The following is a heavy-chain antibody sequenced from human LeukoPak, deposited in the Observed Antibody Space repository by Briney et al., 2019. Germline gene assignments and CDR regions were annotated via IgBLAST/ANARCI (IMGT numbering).Heavy chain of an antibody. CDR3: ARTSSTTTWHHLGY. CDR1: GFSFSTYV. D-gene: IGHD1-14*01. CDR2: ISSNGINA. Sequence: GSLRLSCAASGFSFSTYVMHWVRQAPGKGLEYVSSISSNGINAYYADSVKGRFTISRDNAKNTLHLQMASLRVEDLAVYYCARTSSTTTWHHLGYWGQGTLVTVSS. J-gene: IGHJ4*02. V-gene: IGHV3-64*02.